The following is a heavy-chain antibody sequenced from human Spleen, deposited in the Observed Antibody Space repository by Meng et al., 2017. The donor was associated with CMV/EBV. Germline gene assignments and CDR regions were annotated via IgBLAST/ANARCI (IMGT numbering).Heavy chain of an antibody. CDR2: IIPIFGTA. CDR3: ARDPPLRDDSSGPTGS. CDR1: GGTFSSYA. J-gene: IGHJ4*02. V-gene: IGHV1-69*05. Sequence: SVKVSCKASGGTFSSYAISWVRQAPGQGLEWMGGIIPIFGTANYAQKFQGRVTITTDESTSTAYMELSSLRSEDTAVYYCARDPPLRDDSSGPTGSWGQGTLVTVSS. D-gene: IGHD3-22*01.